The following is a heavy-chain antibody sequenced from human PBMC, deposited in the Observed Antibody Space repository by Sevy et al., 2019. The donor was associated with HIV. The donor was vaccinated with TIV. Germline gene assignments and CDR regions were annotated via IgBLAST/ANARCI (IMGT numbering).Heavy chain of an antibody. CDR3: AKDQGTMVRGVILPSYYYGMDV. J-gene: IGHJ6*02. CDR2: ISYDGSNK. Sequence: GGSLRLSCAASGFTFSSYGMHWVRQAPGKGLEWVAVISYDGSNKYYADSMKGRFTISRDNSKNTLYLQMNSLRAEDTAVYYCAKDQGTMVRGVILPSYYYGMDVWGQGTTVTVSS. V-gene: IGHV3-30*18. D-gene: IGHD3-10*01. CDR1: GFTFSSYG.